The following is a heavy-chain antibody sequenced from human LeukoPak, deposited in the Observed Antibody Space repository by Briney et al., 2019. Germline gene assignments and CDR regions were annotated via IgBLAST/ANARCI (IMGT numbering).Heavy chain of an antibody. D-gene: IGHD3-10*01. CDR3: ARPMVRGNNWFDP. CDR2: INPNSGGT. Sequence: ASVKVSCKASGYTFTRYYMHWVRQAPGQGLEWMGWINPNSGGTNYAQKFQGRVTMTRDTSISTAYMELSRLRSDDTAVYYCARPMVRGNNWFDPWGQGTLVTVSS. J-gene: IGHJ5*02. V-gene: IGHV1-2*02. CDR1: GYTFTRYY.